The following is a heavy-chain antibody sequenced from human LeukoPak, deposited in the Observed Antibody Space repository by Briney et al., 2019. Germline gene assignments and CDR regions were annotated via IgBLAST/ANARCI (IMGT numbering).Heavy chain of an antibody. D-gene: IGHD3-3*01. CDR1: GYTFTSYY. CDR3: ARDRPLITIFGVVHNYGMDV. V-gene: IGHV1-46*01. CDR2: INPSGGST. Sequence: ASVKVSCKASGYTFTSYYMHWVRQAPGQGLEWMGIINPSGGSTSYAQKFQGRVTITADESTSTAYMELSSLRSEDTAVYYCARDRPLITIFGVVHNYGMDVWGQGTTVTVSS. J-gene: IGHJ6*02.